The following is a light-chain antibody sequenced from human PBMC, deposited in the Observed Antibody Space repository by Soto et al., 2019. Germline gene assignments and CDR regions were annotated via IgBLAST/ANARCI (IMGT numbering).Light chain of an antibody. CDR1: QSVGNN. V-gene: IGKV3-15*01. J-gene: IGKJ4*01. Sequence: EIVVTQSPATLSVSPGERATLSCRASQSVGNNFAWYRQKPGQAPRLLIFATSTRATGVPARFSGRGSGTEFTLTISSLQSEDFAVYYCQQYGDWPLTFGGGAKVEIE. CDR2: ATS. CDR3: QQYGDWPLT.